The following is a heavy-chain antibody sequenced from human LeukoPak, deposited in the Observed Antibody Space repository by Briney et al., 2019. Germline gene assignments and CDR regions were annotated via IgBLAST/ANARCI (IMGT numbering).Heavy chain of an antibody. Sequence: PGGSLRLSCAASGFTFSSYSMNWVRQAPGKGLEWVSYISSSSSTIYYADSVKGRFTISRDNAKNSLYLQMNSLRAEDTAVYYCARDPATDVWGKGTTVTVSS. CDR3: ARDPATDV. V-gene: IGHV3-48*04. J-gene: IGHJ6*04. CDR1: GFTFSSYS. CDR2: ISSSSSTI.